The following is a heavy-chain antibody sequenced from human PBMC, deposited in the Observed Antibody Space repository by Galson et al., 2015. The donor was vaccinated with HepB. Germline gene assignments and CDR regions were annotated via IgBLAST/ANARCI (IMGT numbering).Heavy chain of an antibody. D-gene: IGHD3-22*01. J-gene: IGHJ4*02. V-gene: IGHV3-48*04. CDR1: GFTFSSYG. CDR2: ISSGGSTI. CDR3: ARDRYYYDSSGYIRQGGMVDY. Sequence: SLRLSCAASGFTFSSYGMHWVRQAPGKGLEWVSYISSGGSTIYYADSVKGRFTISRDNAKNSLFLQMNSLRAEDTAVYYCARDRYYYDSSGYIRQGGMVDYWGQGTLVTVSS.